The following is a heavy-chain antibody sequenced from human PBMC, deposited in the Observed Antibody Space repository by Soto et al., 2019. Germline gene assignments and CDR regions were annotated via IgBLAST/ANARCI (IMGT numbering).Heavy chain of an antibody. V-gene: IGHV1-18*01. CDR3: ARGRYGDY. Sequence: QVHLVQSGAEVKKPGASVKVSCKASGYTFTSYGITWVRQAPGQGLEWMGWISAHNGNTDYAQKLQGRVIVTRDTSTSAAYMELRSLRSDDTAVYYCARGRYGDYWGQGALVTVSS. J-gene: IGHJ4*02. CDR2: ISAHNGNT. CDR1: GYTFTSYG. D-gene: IGHD1-1*01.